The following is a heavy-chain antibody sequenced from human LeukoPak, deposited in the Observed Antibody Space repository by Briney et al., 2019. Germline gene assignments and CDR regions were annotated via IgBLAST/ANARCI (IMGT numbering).Heavy chain of an antibody. J-gene: IGHJ4*02. Sequence: GGSLRLSCAASEFTFDDYAMRWVRQAPGKGLEWVSGISWNSGSIGYADSVKGRFTISRDNAKNSLYLQMNSLRAEDTALYYCAKGYYYDSSGYVDYWGQGTLVTVSS. CDR2: ISWNSGSI. V-gene: IGHV3-9*01. CDR1: EFTFDDYA. D-gene: IGHD3-22*01. CDR3: AKGYYYDSSGYVDY.